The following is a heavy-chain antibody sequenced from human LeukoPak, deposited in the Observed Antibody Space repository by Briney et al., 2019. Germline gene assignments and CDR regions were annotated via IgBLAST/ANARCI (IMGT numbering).Heavy chain of an antibody. CDR1: GGSISSYY. J-gene: IGHJ4*02. CDR2: IYTSGST. Sequence: SETLSLTCTVSGGSISSYYWSWIRQPAGKGLEWIGRIYTSGSTNYNPSLKSRVTMSVDTSKNQFSLKLSSVTAADTAAYYCARGRDIVVVPAEDYFDYWGQGTLVTVSS. D-gene: IGHD2-2*01. V-gene: IGHV4-4*07. CDR3: ARGRDIVVVPAEDYFDY.